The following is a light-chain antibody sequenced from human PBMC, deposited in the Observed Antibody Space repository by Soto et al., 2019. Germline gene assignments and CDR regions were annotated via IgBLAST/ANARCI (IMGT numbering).Light chain of an antibody. CDR1: QSVSSSF. CDR3: HQYGSSPAT. Sequence: EIVLTQSPGTLSLSPGERATLSVRASQSVSSSFLAWYQQKPGQAPRLLIYGASSRATGIPDRFSGSGSGTDFTLTISRLEPEDFAVYYCHQYGSSPATFGQGTKVDIK. CDR2: GAS. J-gene: IGKJ1*01. V-gene: IGKV3-20*01.